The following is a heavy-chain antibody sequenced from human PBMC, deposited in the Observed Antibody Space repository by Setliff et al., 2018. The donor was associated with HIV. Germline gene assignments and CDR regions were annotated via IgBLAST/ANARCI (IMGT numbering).Heavy chain of an antibody. V-gene: IGHV1-69*06. CDR3: ARGQGVHFWVNDAFDI. CDR2: IIPIFETT. Sequence: SVKVSCKASGGTFGSYAISWVRQAPGQGLEWLGGIIPIFETTNYAQKFQGRVTITADKSTSTIYMELSSLRSDDTAVYYCARGQGVHFWVNDAFDIWGQGTMVTVS. CDR1: GGTFGSYA. J-gene: IGHJ3*02. D-gene: IGHD3-10*01.